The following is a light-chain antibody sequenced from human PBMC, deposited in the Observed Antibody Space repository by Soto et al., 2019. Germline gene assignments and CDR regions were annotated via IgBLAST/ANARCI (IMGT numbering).Light chain of an antibody. CDR1: SSDVVGYNY. CDR2: DVS. V-gene: IGLV2-14*01. J-gene: IGLJ1*01. CDR3: CSYTTSNTRQIV. Sequence: QSVLAQPASVSGCPGQSITISCTGTSSDVVGYNYVSWYQQHPGKAPKFMIYDVSNRPSGVSNRFSGSKSGNTASLTTSGLQAEDEADNYCCSYTTSNTRQIVFGTGAKVTVL.